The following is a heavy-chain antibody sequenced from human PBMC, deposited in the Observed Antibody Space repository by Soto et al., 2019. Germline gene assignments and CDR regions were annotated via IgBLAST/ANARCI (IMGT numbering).Heavy chain of an antibody. CDR1: GFTFGSYA. CDR3: ARGITGTTISGGFYAVGMDV. J-gene: IGHJ6*02. V-gene: IGHV3-23*05. CDR2: IDKTGVST. Sequence: GGSLRLSCAASGFTFGSYAMSWVRQAPGKGLEWVSTIDKTGVSTYYPGSVKGRFTISRENAKNSLYLQMNSLRAGDTAVYYCARGITGTTISGGFYAVGMDVCGQGTAVTVSS. D-gene: IGHD1-7*01.